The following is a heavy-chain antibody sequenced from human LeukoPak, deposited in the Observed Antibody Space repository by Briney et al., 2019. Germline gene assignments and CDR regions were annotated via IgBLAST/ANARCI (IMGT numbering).Heavy chain of an antibody. CDR3: AKDTVGATQGPFDY. CDR1: GFTFDDYA. V-gene: IGHV3-9*01. CDR2: ISWNSGSI. Sequence: GRSLRLSCAASGFTFDDYAMPWVRQAPGKGLEWVSGISWNSGSIGYADSVKGRFTISRDNAKNSLYLQMNSLRAEDTALYYCAKDTVGATQGPFDYWGQGTLVTVSS. J-gene: IGHJ4*02. D-gene: IGHD1-26*01.